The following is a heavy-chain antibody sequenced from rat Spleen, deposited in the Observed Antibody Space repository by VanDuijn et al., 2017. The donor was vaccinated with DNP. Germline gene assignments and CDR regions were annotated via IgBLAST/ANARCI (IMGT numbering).Heavy chain of an antibody. CDR3: TKPASYGGFWFAH. J-gene: IGHJ3*01. V-gene: IGHV5-7*01. CDR1: GVTFGDFN. D-gene: IGHD1-11*01. Sequence: EVQLVESGGGLVQPGRSLKLSCAAAGVTFGDFNMAWVRQLPERGLEWVATILYDGSVTYYGDSVKGRFTIYRDNEKSTLYLQMDSLRSEDTATYYCTKPASYGGFWFAHWGQGTLVTVSS. CDR2: ILYDGSVT.